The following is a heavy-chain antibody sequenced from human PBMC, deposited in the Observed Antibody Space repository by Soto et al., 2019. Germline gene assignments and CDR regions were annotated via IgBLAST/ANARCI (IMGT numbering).Heavy chain of an antibody. Sequence: EGQLAESGGGLVQPGRSLRLSCAASGFTFSDYAMHWVRQVPGKGLEWISGISWNGGSIGYADSIKGRFIISRDNAKNSLSLEMYSLRLEDTALYYCAKYRGVRAYYYYYGMDVWGQGTTVTVSS. D-gene: IGHD6-6*01. J-gene: IGHJ6*02. CDR3: AKYRGVRAYYYYYGMDV. CDR2: ISWNGGSI. CDR1: GFTFSDYA. V-gene: IGHV3-9*01.